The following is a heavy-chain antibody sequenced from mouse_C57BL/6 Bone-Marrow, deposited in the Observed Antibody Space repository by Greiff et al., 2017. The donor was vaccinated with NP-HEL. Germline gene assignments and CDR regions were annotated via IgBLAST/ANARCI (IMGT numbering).Heavy chain of an antibody. J-gene: IGHJ2*01. Sequence: QVQLQQPGAELVRPGSSVKLSCKASGYTFTSYWMDWVKQRPGQGLEWIGNIYPSDSETHYNQKFKDKATLTVDKSSSTAYMQLSSLTSEDSAVYYCASKRGDSSGYDFDYWGQGTTLTVSS. D-gene: IGHD3-2*02. CDR3: ASKRGDSSGYDFDY. V-gene: IGHV1-61*01. CDR1: GYTFTSYW. CDR2: IYPSDSET.